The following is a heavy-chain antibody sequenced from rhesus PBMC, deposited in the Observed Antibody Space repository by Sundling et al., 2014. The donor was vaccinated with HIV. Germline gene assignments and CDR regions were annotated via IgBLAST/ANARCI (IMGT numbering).Heavy chain of an antibody. Sequence: EVQLVETGGGLVQPGGSLKLSCVASGFTFSTYGMTWVRQAPGKGLEWVSSMRSGGGDTYYADSVRGRFTISRDDLKNTVSLQMNSLRTEDTAVYYCAKEYCSGVYCYSTLDYWGQGVLVTVSS. CDR3: AKEYCSGVYCYSTLDY. CDR1: GFTFSTYG. CDR2: MRSGGGDT. D-gene: IGHD2-27*01. V-gene: IGHV3S42*01. J-gene: IGHJ4*01.